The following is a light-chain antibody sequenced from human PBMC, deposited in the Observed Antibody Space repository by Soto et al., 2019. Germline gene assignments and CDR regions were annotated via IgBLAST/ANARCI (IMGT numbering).Light chain of an antibody. CDR1: SSDIGAYIF. CDR3: VSFTTKKSYV. J-gene: IGLJ1*01. V-gene: IGLV2-14*03. CDR2: DIA. Sequence: QSALTQPASVSGSPGQSITISCTGTSSDIGAYIFVSWYQQHPGKAPKLIIYDIAHRPSGVSYRFSGSKSANTASLTISGLQADDEADYYCVSFTTKKSYVFGTGTKLTVL.